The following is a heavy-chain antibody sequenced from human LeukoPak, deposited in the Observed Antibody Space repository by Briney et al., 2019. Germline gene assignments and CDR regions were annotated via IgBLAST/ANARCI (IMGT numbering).Heavy chain of an antibody. J-gene: IGHJ4*02. D-gene: IGHD6-13*01. CDR1: GFTFSSYS. V-gene: IGHV3-21*01. CDR2: ISSSSSYI. Sequence: GGSLRLSCAASGFTFSSYSMNWVRQAPGEGLEWVSSISSSSSYIYYADSVKGRFTISRDNAKNSLYLQMNSLRAEDTAVYYCARGSRGYSSNLDYWGQGTLVTVSS. CDR3: ARGSRGYSSNLDY.